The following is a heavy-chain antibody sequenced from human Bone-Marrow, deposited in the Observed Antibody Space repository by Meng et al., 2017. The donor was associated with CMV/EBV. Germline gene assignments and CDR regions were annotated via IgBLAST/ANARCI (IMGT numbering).Heavy chain of an antibody. CDR1: GFTISSYW. CDR3: ASEPDYY. J-gene: IGHJ4*02. Sequence: GQSVKISCAASGFTISSYWMSWVRQAPGKGLERVANIKQDGSEKYYVDSVKGRFTISRDNAKNSLYLQMNSLRAEDTAVYYCASEPDYYWGQGTLFTVSS. D-gene: IGHD2-2*01. V-gene: IGHV3-7*01. CDR2: IKQDGSEK.